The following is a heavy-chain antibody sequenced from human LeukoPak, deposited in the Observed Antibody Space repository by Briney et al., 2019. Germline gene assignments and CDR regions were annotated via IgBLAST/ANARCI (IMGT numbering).Heavy chain of an antibody. CDR2: ISASGGST. J-gene: IGHJ6*04. CDR3: AKPRSGV. D-gene: IGHD6-25*01. Sequence: SXXVSGXTFSGXXMSWXXQAXGKGLEWVSGISASGGSTYYADSVKGRFTISRDNSKNTLYLQMNSLETEDTAVYYCAKPRSGVWGKGTTVTVSS. V-gene: IGHV3-23*01. CDR1: GXTFSGXX.